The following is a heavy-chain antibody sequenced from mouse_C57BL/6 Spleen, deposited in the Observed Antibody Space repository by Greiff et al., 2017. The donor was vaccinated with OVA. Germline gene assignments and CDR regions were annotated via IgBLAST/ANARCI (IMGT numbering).Heavy chain of an antibody. Sequence: QVQLQQPGAELVRPGSSVKLSCKASGYTFTSYWMHWVKQRPIQGLEWIGNIDPSDSETHYNQKFKDKATLTVDKSSSTAYMQLSSLTSEDSAVYYCAREDGNSWFAYWGQGTLVTVSA. D-gene: IGHD2-1*01. J-gene: IGHJ3*01. CDR2: IDPSDSET. CDR3: AREDGNSWFAY. CDR1: GYTFTSYW. V-gene: IGHV1-52*01.